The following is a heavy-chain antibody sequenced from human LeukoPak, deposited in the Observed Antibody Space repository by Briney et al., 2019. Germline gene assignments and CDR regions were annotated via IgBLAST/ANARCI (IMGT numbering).Heavy chain of an antibody. J-gene: IGHJ4*02. CDR1: GFTFSSYA. CDR2: IRYDGSNK. D-gene: IGHD3-10*01. CDR3: AKVKVPYGSGPQDY. Sequence: GGSLRLSCAVSGFTFSSYAMSWVRQAPGKGLEWVAFIRYDGSNKYYADSVKGRFTISRGNSKNTLYLQMNSLRAEDTAVYYCAKVKVPYGSGPQDYWGQGTLVTVSS. V-gene: IGHV3-30*02.